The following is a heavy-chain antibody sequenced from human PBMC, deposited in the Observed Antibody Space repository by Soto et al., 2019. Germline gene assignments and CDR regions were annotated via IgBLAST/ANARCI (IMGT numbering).Heavy chain of an antibody. CDR1: GGTFSSYA. CDR2: IIPIFGTA. CDR3: AVEFSSSWTDAFDI. J-gene: IGHJ3*02. V-gene: IGHV1-69*13. Sequence: SVKVSCKASGGTFSSYAISWVRQAPGQGLEWMGGIIPIFGTANYAQKFQGRVTITADESTSTAYMELSSLRSEDTAVYYCAVEFSSSWTDAFDIWGQGPMMTVSS. D-gene: IGHD6-13*01.